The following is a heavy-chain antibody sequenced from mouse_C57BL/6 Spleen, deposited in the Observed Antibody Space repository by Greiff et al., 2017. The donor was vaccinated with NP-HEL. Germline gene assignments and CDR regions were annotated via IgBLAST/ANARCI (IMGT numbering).Heavy chain of an antibody. Sequence: VQLQQSGAELARPGASVKMSCKASGYTFTSYTMHWVKQRPGQGLEWIGYINPSSGYTKYNQKFKDKATLTADKSSSTAYMQLSSLTSEDSAVDYCARGDGDYFDYWGQCTTLTVSS. J-gene: IGHJ2*01. V-gene: IGHV1-4*01. CDR3: ARGDGDYFDY. CDR2: INPSSGYT. D-gene: IGHD2-3*01. CDR1: GYTFTSYT.